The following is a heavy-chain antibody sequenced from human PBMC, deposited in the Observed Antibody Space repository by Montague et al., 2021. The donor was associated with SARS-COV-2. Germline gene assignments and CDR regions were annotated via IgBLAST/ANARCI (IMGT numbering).Heavy chain of an antibody. CDR3: ARDYGDYSYYYGLDV. CDR1: GGSIRSGSYH. CDR2: IYSSGST. J-gene: IGHJ6*02. D-gene: IGHD4-17*01. V-gene: IGHV4-61*02. Sequence: TLSLTCTVSGGSIRSGSYHWSWIRQPAGKGLEWIGRIYSSGSTNYNPSLKSRVTMPVDTSKNQFSLKVSSVTAADTAVYYCARDYGDYSYYYGLDVWGQGTTVTVSS.